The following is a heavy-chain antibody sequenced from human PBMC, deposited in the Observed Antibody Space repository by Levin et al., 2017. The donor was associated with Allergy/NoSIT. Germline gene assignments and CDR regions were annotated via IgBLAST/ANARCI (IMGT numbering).Heavy chain of an antibody. CDR2: ISSSSSYI. Sequence: PGGSLRLSCAASGFTFSSYSMNWVRQAPGKGLEWVSSISSSSSYIYYADSVKGRFTISRDNAKNSLYLQMNSLRAEDTAVYYCARDAGPVYSGSYYYYYYGMDGWGQGTTVTVSS. J-gene: IGHJ6*02. V-gene: IGHV3-21*01. D-gene: IGHD1-26*01. CDR1: GFTFSSYS. CDR3: ARDAGPVYSGSYYYYYYGMDG.